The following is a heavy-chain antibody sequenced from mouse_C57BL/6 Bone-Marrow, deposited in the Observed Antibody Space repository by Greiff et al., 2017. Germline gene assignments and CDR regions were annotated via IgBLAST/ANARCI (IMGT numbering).Heavy chain of an antibody. Sequence: VQLQQSGAELVRPGTSVKVSCKASGYAFTNYLIEWVKQRPGQGLEWIGVINPGSGGTNYNEKFKGKATLTADKSSSTAYMQLSSLTSEDSAVYFCARSPYGSLWYFDVWGTGTTVTVSS. CDR2: INPGSGGT. D-gene: IGHD1-1*01. V-gene: IGHV1-54*01. CDR3: ARSPYGSLWYFDV. CDR1: GYAFTNYL. J-gene: IGHJ1*03.